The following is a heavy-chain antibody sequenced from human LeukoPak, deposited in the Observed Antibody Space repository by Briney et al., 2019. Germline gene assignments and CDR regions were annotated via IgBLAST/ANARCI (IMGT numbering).Heavy chain of an antibody. Sequence: SETLSLTCTVSVGSISSYYWSWIRQPPGKGLECIGYIYYSGSTNYNPSLKSRVTISVDTSKNQFSLKLSSVTAADTAVYYCARYYCSSTSCAYYYGMDVWGQGTTVTVSS. D-gene: IGHD2-2*01. V-gene: IGHV4-59*01. J-gene: IGHJ6*02. CDR3: ARYYCSSTSCAYYYGMDV. CDR2: IYYSGST. CDR1: VGSISSYY.